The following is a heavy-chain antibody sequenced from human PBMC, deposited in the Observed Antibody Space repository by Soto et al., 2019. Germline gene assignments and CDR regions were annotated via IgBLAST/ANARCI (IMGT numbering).Heavy chain of an antibody. D-gene: IGHD6-13*01. J-gene: IGHJ4*02. CDR2: ISGGGGTT. CDR1: GFTFSIYA. V-gene: IGHV3-23*01. Sequence: GGSLRLSCAASGFTFSIYAMNWVRHAPEKGLEWVSTISGGGGTTYYADSVKGRFTISRDNSKTTVYLRMHSLRAEDTAVYYCAKDGSQSESSSWYDWGQGALVTVSS. CDR3: AKDGSQSESSSWYD.